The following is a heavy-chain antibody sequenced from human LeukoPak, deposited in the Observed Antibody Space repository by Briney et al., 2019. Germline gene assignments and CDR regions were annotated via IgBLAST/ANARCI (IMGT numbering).Heavy chain of an antibody. V-gene: IGHV4-39*07. Sequence: SETLSLTCTVSGGSISSSSYYWGWIRQPPGKGLEWIGSIYYSGSTNYNPSLKSRVTISVDTSKNQFSLKLSSVTAADTAVYYCARRARQWLANWFDPWGQGTLVTVSS. D-gene: IGHD6-19*01. J-gene: IGHJ5*02. CDR1: GGSISSSSYY. CDR2: IYYSGST. CDR3: ARRARQWLANWFDP.